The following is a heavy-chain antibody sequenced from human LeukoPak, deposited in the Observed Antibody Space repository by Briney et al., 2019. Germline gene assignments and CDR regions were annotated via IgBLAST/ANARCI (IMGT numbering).Heavy chain of an antibody. CDR2: ISGSGDNT. Sequence: PGGSLRLSCAASGFTFSGYAMSWVRQAPGKGLGWVSVISGSGDNTYSTLSVRGWFTFYRDSSKNTSCLKMNSLRARAPAVFSGARDVHVLARSRSALSSGIDVWGQGTTVTVSS. CDR1: GFTFSGYA. V-gene: IGHV3-23*01. J-gene: IGHJ6*02. D-gene: IGHD2-2*01. CDR3: ARDVHVLARSRSALSSGIDV.